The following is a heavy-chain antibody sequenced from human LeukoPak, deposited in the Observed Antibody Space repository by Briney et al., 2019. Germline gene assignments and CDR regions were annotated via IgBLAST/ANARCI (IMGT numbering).Heavy chain of an antibody. Sequence: PGGSLRLSCAAPGFTFSSYGMHWVRQAPGKGLEWVAVISYDGSNKYYADSVKGRFTISRDNSKNTLYLQMNSLRAEDTAVYYCATTRTSLWFGELNWGQGTLVTVSS. CDR3: ATTRTSLWFGELN. J-gene: IGHJ4*02. CDR2: ISYDGSNK. CDR1: GFTFSSYG. D-gene: IGHD3-10*01. V-gene: IGHV3-30*03.